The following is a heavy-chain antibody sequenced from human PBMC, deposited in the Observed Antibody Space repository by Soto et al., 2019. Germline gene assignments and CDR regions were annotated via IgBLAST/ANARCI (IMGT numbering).Heavy chain of an antibody. CDR3: ARDRDHTYDY. CDR2: IIPIFGTT. CDR1: GGTFSSFA. J-gene: IGHJ4*02. V-gene: IGHV1-69*01. Sequence: QVQLVQSGAEVKKTGSSVKVSCKASGGTFSSFAISWVRQAPGQGLEWMGGIIPIFGTTNYAQKFQGRVTITADEATSTAYMEVTTKRSEDTAEYYCARDRDHTYDYWGQGTQVTGSS.